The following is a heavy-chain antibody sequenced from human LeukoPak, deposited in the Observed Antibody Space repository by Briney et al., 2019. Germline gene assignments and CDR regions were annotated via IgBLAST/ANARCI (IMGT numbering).Heavy chain of an antibody. CDR3: AKEVVTATNYYYGMDV. D-gene: IGHD2-21*02. CDR2: INWNGGST. J-gene: IGHJ6*02. V-gene: IGHV3-20*01. CDR1: GFTFVDYG. Sequence: GGSLRLSCAASGFTFVDYGMSWVRQAPGKGLEWVSGINWNGGSTGYADSVKGRFTISRDNSKNSLYLQMNSLRTEDAALYHCAKEVVTATNYYYGMDVWGQGTTVTVSS.